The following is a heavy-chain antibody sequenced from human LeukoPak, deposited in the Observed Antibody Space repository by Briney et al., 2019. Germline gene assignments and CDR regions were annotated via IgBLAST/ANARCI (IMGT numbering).Heavy chain of an antibody. Sequence: GGSLRLSCAASGFTFSRYGMSWVRQAPGKGLEWVSAISGSGGSTYYADSVKGRFTISRDNSKNTLYLQMNSLRAEDTAVYYCAKDRSYYYDSSGYYSPLTLFDYWGQGTLVTVSS. CDR2: ISGSGGST. V-gene: IGHV3-23*01. J-gene: IGHJ4*02. CDR3: AKDRSYYYDSSGYYSPLTLFDY. D-gene: IGHD3-22*01. CDR1: GFTFSRYG.